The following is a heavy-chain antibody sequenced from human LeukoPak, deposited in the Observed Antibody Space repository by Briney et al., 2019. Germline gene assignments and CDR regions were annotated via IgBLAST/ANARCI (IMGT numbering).Heavy chain of an antibody. Sequence: ASVKVSCKASGYTFSGYYMHWVRQAPGQGLEWMGIINPSGGSTSYAQKFQGRVTMTRNTSISTAYMELSSLRSEDTAVYYCARGGRHYYDSSGYYSNFDYWGQGTLVTVSS. CDR1: GYTFSGYY. CDR3: ARGGRHYYDSSGYYSNFDY. D-gene: IGHD3-22*01. CDR2: INPSGGST. V-gene: IGHV1-46*01. J-gene: IGHJ4*02.